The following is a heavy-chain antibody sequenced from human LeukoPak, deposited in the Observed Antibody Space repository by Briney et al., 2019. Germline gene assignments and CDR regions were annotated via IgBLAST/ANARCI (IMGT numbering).Heavy chain of an antibody. D-gene: IGHD5-12*01. J-gene: IGHJ4*02. V-gene: IGHV3-23*01. CDR1: GFTFSSYA. Sequence: GGSLRLSCAASGFTFSSYAMSWVRQAPGKGLEWVAAISGSGGSTYYADSVKGRFTISSDNSKNTLYLQLNSLRAEDTAVYYCAKAAGYSGYEKLDYWGQGTLVTVSS. CDR2: ISGSGGST. CDR3: AKAAGYSGYEKLDY.